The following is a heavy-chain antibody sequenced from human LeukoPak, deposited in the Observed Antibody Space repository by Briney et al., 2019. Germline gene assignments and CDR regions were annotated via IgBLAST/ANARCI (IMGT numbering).Heavy chain of an antibody. D-gene: IGHD6-13*01. J-gene: IGHJ4*02. CDR2: ISSSGSYI. V-gene: IGHV3-21*01. CDR1: GFTFSSYS. CDR3: ARDHSSSWYRGDYFDY. Sequence: GGSLRLSCAASGFTFSSYSMNWVRQAPGKGLEWVSSISSSGSYIYYADSVKGRFTISRDNAKNSLYLQMNSLRAEDTAVYSCARDHSSSWYRGDYFDYWGQGTLVTVSS.